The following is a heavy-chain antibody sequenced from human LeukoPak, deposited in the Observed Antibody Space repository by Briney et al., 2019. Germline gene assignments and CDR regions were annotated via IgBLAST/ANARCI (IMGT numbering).Heavy chain of an antibody. CDR3: ARASPDDYGDYESY. J-gene: IGHJ4*02. V-gene: IGHV4-31*03. CDR1: GGSISSGGYY. Sequence: PSETLSLTCTVSGGSISSGGYYWSWIRQHPGKGLEWIGYIYYSGNTHYNPSLKSRLTISVDTSKNQFSLKLTSVTAADTAVYYCARASPDDYGDYESYWGQGTLVTVSS. CDR2: IYYSGNT. D-gene: IGHD4-17*01.